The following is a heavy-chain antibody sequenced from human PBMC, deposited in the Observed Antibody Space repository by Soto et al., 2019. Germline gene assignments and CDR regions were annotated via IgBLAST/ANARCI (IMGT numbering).Heavy chain of an antibody. Sequence: QVPLVQSGAEVKKPGSSVKVSCKASGGTFSSYAISWVRQAPGQGLEWMGGIIPIFGTANYAQKFQGRVTITADKSTSTAYMELSSLRSEDTAVYYCARGLYGYSNRDDAFDIWGQGTMVTVSS. CDR2: IIPIFGTA. CDR3: ARGLYGYSNRDDAFDI. CDR1: GGTFSSYA. D-gene: IGHD4-4*01. V-gene: IGHV1-69*06. J-gene: IGHJ3*02.